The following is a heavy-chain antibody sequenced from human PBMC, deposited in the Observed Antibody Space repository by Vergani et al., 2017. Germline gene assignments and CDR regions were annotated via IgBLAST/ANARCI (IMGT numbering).Heavy chain of an antibody. CDR3: ARGGGSSWYRAFYYGMDF. Sequence: QVQLVQSGAEVKKPGASVKVSCKASGYTFTGYYMHWVRQAPGQGLEWMGWINPNSGGTNYAQKLQGRVTMTTDTSTSTAYMELRSLRSDDTAVYYCARGGGSSWYRAFYYGMDFWGQGTTVTVSS. V-gene: IGHV1-2*02. D-gene: IGHD6-13*01. CDR2: INPNSGGT. J-gene: IGHJ6*02. CDR1: GYTFTGYY.